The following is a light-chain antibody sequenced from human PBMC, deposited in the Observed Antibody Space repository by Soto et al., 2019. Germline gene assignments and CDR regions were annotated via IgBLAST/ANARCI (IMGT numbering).Light chain of an antibody. CDR2: GAS. CDR3: QQLSTWT. J-gene: IGKJ1*01. Sequence: EIVLTQSPGTLSLSPGERATLSCRASQSVSSSYLAWYQQKPGQAPRLLIYGASSRATGIPDRFSGSGSGTDFTLTISRLEPEDFAVYYCQQLSTWTFGQGTKVDIK. CDR1: QSVSSSY. V-gene: IGKV3-20*01.